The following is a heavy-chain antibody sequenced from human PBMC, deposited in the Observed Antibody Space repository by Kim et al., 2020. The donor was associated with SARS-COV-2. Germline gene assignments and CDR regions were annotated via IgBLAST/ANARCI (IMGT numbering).Heavy chain of an antibody. J-gene: IGHJ6*02. V-gene: IGHV3-72*01. CDR3: ARERREQTTYYGMDV. CDR1: GFTFSDHF. CDR2: TRNKANSYTT. D-gene: IGHD4-17*01. Sequence: GGSLRLSCAASGFTFSDHFIDWVRQAPGKGLEWVGRTRNKANSYTTEYAASVKGRFTISRDDSKNSLYLQINSLKTEDTAVYYCARERREQTTYYGMDVWGQGTTVTVSS.